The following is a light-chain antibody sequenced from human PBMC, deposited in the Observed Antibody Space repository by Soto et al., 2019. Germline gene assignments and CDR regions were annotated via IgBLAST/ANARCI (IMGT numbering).Light chain of an antibody. CDR3: QQYNNWPRT. Sequence: EIVMTQSPATLSESPGDRATLSCRASQSVSSNLAWYQQKPGQAPRLLIYGASTRATGIPARFSGSGSGTEFTLTISSLQSEDFAVYYCQQYNNWPRTFGQGTKLEIK. CDR2: GAS. CDR1: QSVSSN. J-gene: IGKJ2*01. V-gene: IGKV3-15*01.